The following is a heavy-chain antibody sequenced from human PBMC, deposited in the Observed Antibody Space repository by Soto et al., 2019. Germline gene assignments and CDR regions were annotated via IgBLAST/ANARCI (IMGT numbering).Heavy chain of an antibody. Sequence: GGSLSLSCAASGFTFSRYNMNWVRQAPGKGLEWVSSINSSGSYIYYADSVKGRFTISNDNAKNSLYLQMTSPRAEDTAVYYWARDKAPDNYDSGSYPDAFDIWGQGTMVTVSS. V-gene: IGHV3-21*01. J-gene: IGHJ3*02. D-gene: IGHD3-10*01. CDR3: ARDKAPDNYDSGSYPDAFDI. CDR2: INSSGSYI. CDR1: GFTFSRYN.